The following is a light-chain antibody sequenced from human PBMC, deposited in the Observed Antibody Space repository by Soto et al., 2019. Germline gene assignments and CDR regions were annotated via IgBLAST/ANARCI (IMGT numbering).Light chain of an antibody. J-gene: IGLJ2*01. CDR3: AVWDNSLNGVA. V-gene: IGLV2-8*01. CDR1: SSDVGGYNY. Sequence: QSALTQPPSASGSPGQSVTISCIGTSSDVGGYNYVSWYQQHPGKAPKLIISEVSKRPSGVPDRFSGSKSGTSASLAISGLRSEDEADYYCAVWDNSLNGVAFGGGTKVTVL. CDR2: EVS.